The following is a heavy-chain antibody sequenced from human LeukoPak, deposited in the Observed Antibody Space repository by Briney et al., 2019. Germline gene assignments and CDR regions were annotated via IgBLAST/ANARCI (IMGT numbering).Heavy chain of an antibody. V-gene: IGHV3-15*01. D-gene: IGHD5-12*01. Sequence: GGSLRLSCAASGFTLNNAWMNWVRRAPGKGLEWVGRIKIKTDGGTTDYAAPVKGRFIISVDGSKNTLYLQMNSLKNDDTAVYYCTTSYGGYAGVDYWGQGTLVTVSS. CDR2: IKIKTDGGTT. CDR3: TTSYGGYAGVDY. CDR1: GFTLNNAW. J-gene: IGHJ4*02.